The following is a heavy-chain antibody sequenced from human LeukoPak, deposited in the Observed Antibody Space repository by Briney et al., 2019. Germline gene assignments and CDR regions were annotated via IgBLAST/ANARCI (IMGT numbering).Heavy chain of an antibody. CDR3: ARDVVLTSSPDAFDI. V-gene: IGHV4-31*03. CDR1: GGSITKDGYS. CDR2: ISYSGST. J-gene: IGHJ3*02. Sequence: SETLSLTCTVSGGSITKDGYSWTWIRRPPGKGLEWIGDISYSGSTKYKPSLKRRLTISGDVSKNQFSLKLTSVTAADTAVYYCARDVVLTSSPDAFDIWGQGTMVTVSS. D-gene: IGHD2-21*02.